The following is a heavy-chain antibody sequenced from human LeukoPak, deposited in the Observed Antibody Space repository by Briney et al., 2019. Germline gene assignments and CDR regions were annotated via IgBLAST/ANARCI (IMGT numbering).Heavy chain of an antibody. CDR2: ISSRSTNI. V-gene: IGHV3-21*01. CDR1: GLTFSRYS. CDR3: ARDAQWLVPEGYFYYMDV. Sequence: GGSLRLSCAGSGLTFSRYSMNWFRQAPGKGLERVSSISSRSTNIFYADSVKGRFTISRDNAKNSLYLQMNSLGAEDTAVYYCARDAQWLVPEGYFYYMDVWCKGTTVTVSS. D-gene: IGHD6-19*01. J-gene: IGHJ6*03.